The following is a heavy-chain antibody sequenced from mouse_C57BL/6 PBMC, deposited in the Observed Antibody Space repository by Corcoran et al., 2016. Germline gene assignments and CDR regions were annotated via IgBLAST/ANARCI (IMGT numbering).Heavy chain of an antibody. Sequence: QVQLQQSGAELVKPGASVKIYCKASGYAFGGYWMNGVKQRPGKGVEAIGQIYPGDGDTNYNGKFKGKATLTADKSSSTAYMQLSSLTSEDSAVYFCARGGLLLRQYFFDYWGQCTTPTVSA. CDR1: GYAFGGYW. CDR3: ARGGLLLRQYFFDY. CDR2: IYPGDGDT. J-gene: IGHJ2*01. D-gene: IGHD1-1*01. V-gene: IGHV1-80*01.